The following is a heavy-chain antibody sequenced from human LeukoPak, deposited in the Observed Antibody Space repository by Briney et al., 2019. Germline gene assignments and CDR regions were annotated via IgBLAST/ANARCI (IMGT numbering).Heavy chain of an antibody. CDR3: ARSWVRGVIWFDP. CDR2: IYYSGST. Sequence: SETLSLTCTVSGGSISSSSYYWGWIRQPPGKGLEWIGSIYYSGSTYYNPSLKSRVTISVDTSKNQFSLKLSSVTAADTAVYYCARSWVRGVIWFDPWGQGTLVTVSS. J-gene: IGHJ5*02. D-gene: IGHD3-10*01. V-gene: IGHV4-39*07. CDR1: GGSISSSSYY.